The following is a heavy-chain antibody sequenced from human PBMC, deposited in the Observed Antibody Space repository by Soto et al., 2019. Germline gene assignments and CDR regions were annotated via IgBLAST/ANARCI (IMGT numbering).Heavy chain of an antibody. Sequence: EVQLVESGGDLVQPGGSLRLSCAASGFIFSHACFHWVRQPPGKGLELVGRVKNNGGATDYAASVKGRFTISRDDSKDTVYLQVSSLRTEDTAIYYCAADLGPAYDSNNWFDPWGQGTLVTVSS. CDR1: GFIFSHAC. CDR2: VKNNGGAT. D-gene: IGHD2-21*01. J-gene: IGHJ5*02. V-gene: IGHV3-15*07. CDR3: AADLGPAYDSNNWFDP.